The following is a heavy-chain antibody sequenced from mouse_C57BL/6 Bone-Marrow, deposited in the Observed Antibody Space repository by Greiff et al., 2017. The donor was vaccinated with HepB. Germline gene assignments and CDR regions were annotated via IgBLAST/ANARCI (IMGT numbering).Heavy chain of an antibody. CDR1: GYTFTSYW. Sequence: VQLQQPGAELVKPGASVKMSCKASGYTFTSYWITWVKQRPGQGLEWIGDIYPGSGSTNYNEKFKSKATLTVDTSSSTAYMQLSSLTSEDSAVYYCARRYYGSSYYFDYWGQGTTLTVSS. CDR3: ARRYYGSSYYFDY. J-gene: IGHJ2*01. V-gene: IGHV1-55*01. D-gene: IGHD1-1*01. CDR2: IYPGSGST.